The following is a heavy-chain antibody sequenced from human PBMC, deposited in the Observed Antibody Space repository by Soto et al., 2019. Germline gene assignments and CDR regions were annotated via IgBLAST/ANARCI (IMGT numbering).Heavy chain of an antibody. CDR1: GFTFDDYA. J-gene: IGHJ6*02. D-gene: IGHD4-17*01. Sequence: PGGSLRLSCAASGFTFDDYAMHWVRQAPGKGLEWVSGISWNSGSIGYADSVKGRFTISRDNAKNSLYLQMNSLRAEDTALYYCAKDMTTAQKGGLYGMDVWGQGTTVTVSS. CDR3: AKDMTTAQKGGLYGMDV. V-gene: IGHV3-9*01. CDR2: ISWNSGSI.